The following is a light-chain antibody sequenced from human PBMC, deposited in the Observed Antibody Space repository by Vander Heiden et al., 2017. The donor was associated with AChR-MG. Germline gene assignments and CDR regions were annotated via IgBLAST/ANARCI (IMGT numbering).Light chain of an antibody. CDR2: VVS. J-gene: IGLJ2*01. V-gene: IGLV2-11*01. CDR3: CSYAGSYTFAVV. CDR1: SSDVGGYNY. Sequence: QSALTQPRSVSGSPGQSVTISCTGTSSDVGGYNYVSWYQQHPGKAPKLMIYVVSKRPSGVPDRFSGSKSGNTASLTISGLQAEDEADYYGCSYAGSYTFAVVFGGGTKLTVL.